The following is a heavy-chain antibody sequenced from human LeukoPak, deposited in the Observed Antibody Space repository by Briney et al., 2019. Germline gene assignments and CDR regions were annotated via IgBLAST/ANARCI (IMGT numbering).Heavy chain of an antibody. J-gene: IGHJ4*02. Sequence: GGSLRLSCAASGFTFSDYYMSWIRQAPGKGLEWVSYISSSGSTIYYADSVKGRFTISRDNAKNSLYLQMNSLRAEDTAVYYCARDGYSSSWYSQPLDYWGQGTLVTVSS. CDR1: GFTFSDYY. D-gene: IGHD6-13*01. CDR3: ARDGYSSSWYSQPLDY. CDR2: ISSSGSTI. V-gene: IGHV3-11*01.